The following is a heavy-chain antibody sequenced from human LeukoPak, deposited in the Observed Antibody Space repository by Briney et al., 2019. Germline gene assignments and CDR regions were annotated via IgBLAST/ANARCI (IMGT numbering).Heavy chain of an antibody. Sequence: SETLSLTCTVSGGSISSYYWSWIRQPAGKGLEWIGRIYTSGSTNYNPSLKSRVTMSVDTSKNQFSLKLSSVTAADTAVYYCARSSIAAQVREAFDIWGQGTMVTVSS. V-gene: IGHV4-4*07. J-gene: IGHJ3*02. CDR2: IYTSGST. CDR3: ARSSIAAQVREAFDI. CDR1: GGSISSYY. D-gene: IGHD6-6*01.